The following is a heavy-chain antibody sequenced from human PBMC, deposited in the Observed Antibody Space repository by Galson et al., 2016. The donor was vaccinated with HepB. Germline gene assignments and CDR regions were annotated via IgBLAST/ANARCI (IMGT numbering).Heavy chain of an antibody. CDR1: GFTFSNYW. J-gene: IGHJ4*02. CDR2: IHKDGGEK. D-gene: IGHD4-11*01. Sequence: SLRLSCAASGFTFSNYWMSWVRQAPGKGLEWVANIHKDGGEKYHVDSVRGRFTISRDNAKNSLHLQMNSLRVEDTVVYYCVRLDYSYCFVFWGQGALVTVSS. V-gene: IGHV3-7*03. CDR3: VRLDYSYCFVF.